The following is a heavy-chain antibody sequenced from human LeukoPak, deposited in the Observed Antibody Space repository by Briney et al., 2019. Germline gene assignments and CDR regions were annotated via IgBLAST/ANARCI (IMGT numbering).Heavy chain of an antibody. D-gene: IGHD4-17*01. CDR2: IYYSGST. J-gene: IGHJ4*02. Sequence: TSETLSLTCTVSGVSISSGDYYWSWLRQPPGKGLEWIGYIYYSGSTYYNPSLKSRVTISVDTSKNQFSLKLSSVTAADTAVYYCARVGGVVTSAPQLDYWGQGTLVTVSS. CDR1: GVSISSGDYY. V-gene: IGHV4-30-4*01. CDR3: ARVGGVVTSAPQLDY.